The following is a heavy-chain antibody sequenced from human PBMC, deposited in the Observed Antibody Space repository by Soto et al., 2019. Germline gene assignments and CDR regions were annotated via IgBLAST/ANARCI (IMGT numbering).Heavy chain of an antibody. V-gene: IGHV4-30-2*01. CDR1: GGSISSGGYS. CDR3: ARGTQLWDHGAYHYYYGMDV. D-gene: IGHD5-18*01. CDR2: IYHSGST. J-gene: IGHJ6*02. Sequence: SETLSLTCAVSGGSISSGGYSWSWIRQPPGKGLEWIGYIYHSGSTYYNPSLKSRVTISVDRSKNQFSLKLSSVTAADTAVYYCARGTQLWDHGAYHYYYGMDVWGQGTTVTVSS.